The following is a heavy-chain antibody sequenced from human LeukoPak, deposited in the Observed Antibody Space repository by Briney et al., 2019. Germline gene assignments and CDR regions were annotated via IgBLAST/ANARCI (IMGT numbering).Heavy chain of an antibody. J-gene: IGHJ3*02. CDR1: GFTFSDYY. CDR3: AKDWGISSGWPADAFDI. V-gene: IGHV3-11*01. D-gene: IGHD6-19*01. CDR2: ISSSGSTI. Sequence: PGGSLRLSCAASGFTFSDYYMSWIRQAPGKGLEWVSYISSSGSTIYYADSVKGRFTISRDNAKNSLYLQMNSLRAEDTAVYYCAKDWGISSGWPADAFDIWGQGTMVTVSS.